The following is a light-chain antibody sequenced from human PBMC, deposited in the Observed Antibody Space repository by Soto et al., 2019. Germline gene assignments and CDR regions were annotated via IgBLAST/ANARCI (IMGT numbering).Light chain of an antibody. V-gene: IGLV1-40*01. J-gene: IGLJ2*01. CDR3: QSYDSSLSGSK. CDR2: GDS. Sequence: QSVLTQPPSVSGAPGQRVTISCTGSSSNIGAGYDVHWYQQLPGTAPKLLIYGDSHRPSGVPDRFSGSKSGTSASLAITGLQAEDEADYYCQSYDSSLSGSKFGGGTKLTVL. CDR1: SSNIGAGYD.